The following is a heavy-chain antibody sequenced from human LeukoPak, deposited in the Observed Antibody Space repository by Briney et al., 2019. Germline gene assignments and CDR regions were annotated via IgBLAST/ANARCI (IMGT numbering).Heavy chain of an antibody. Sequence: SETLSLTCTVSGGSISSGGYYWSWIRQHPGKGLEWIGYIYYSGSTYYNPSLKSRVTISVDTSKTQFSLKLSSVTAADTAVYYCARAPSYCSGGSCYVSLGNFDYWGQGTLVTVSS. CDR2: IYYSGST. CDR1: GGSISSGGYY. J-gene: IGHJ4*02. V-gene: IGHV4-31*03. D-gene: IGHD2-15*01. CDR3: ARAPSYCSGGSCYVSLGNFDY.